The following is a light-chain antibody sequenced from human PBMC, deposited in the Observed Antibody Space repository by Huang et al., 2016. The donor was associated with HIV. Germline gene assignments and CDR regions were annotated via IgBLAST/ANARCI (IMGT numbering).Light chain of an antibody. J-gene: IGKJ2*01. CDR3: QQYDNWPPMYT. CDR1: QSVGSN. V-gene: IGKV3-15*01. CDR2: GAS. Sequence: EIVMTQSPATLSVSPGERATLSCRASQSVGSNLAWYQQKPGQAPRLLIYGASTRATGIPARFSGSGSGTEFTLTISSLQSEDFAVYYCQQYDNWPPMYTLGQGTKLEIK.